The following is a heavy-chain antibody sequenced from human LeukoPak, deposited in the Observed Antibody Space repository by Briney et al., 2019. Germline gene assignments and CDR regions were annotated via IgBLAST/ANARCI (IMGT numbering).Heavy chain of an antibody. CDR2: ISYDGSNK. V-gene: IGHV3-30*03. Sequence: PGRSLRLSCAASGFTFSSYCMHWVRQAPGKGLEWVAVISYDGSNKYYADSVKGRFTISRDNSKNTLYLQMNSLRAEDTAVYYCARDRVVVVAATGGLGYWGQGTLVTVSS. J-gene: IGHJ4*02. CDR1: GFTFSSYC. D-gene: IGHD2-15*01. CDR3: ARDRVVVVAATGGLGY.